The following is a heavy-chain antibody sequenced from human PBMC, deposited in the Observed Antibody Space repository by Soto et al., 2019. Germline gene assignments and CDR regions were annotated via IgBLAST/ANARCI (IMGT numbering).Heavy chain of an antibody. CDR1: GFTFSGYW. Sequence: EVQLVESGGGLVQPGGSLRLSCAASGFTFSGYWMNWVRQAPGKGLEWVANIKQDGGEKYYVDSVKGRFTISRDNAKNSLYLHMNSLRAEDTAVYYCARDRWCLVHWGQGTLVTVSS. CDR2: IKQDGGEK. V-gene: IGHV3-7*01. CDR3: ARDRWCLVH. J-gene: IGHJ4*02. D-gene: IGHD2-21*02.